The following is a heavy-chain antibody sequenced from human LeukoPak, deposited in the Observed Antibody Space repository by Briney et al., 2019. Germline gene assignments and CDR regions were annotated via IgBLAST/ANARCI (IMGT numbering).Heavy chain of an antibody. V-gene: IGHV3-30*02. J-gene: IGHJ4*02. CDR2: GTNK. CDR3: AKDRESNIVLVPAAVDY. Sequence: GTNKYYAYSVNGRFTISRDNSKNTLYLQMNSLRAEDTAVYYCAKDRESNIVLVPAAVDYWGQGTLVTVSS. D-gene: IGHD2-2*01.